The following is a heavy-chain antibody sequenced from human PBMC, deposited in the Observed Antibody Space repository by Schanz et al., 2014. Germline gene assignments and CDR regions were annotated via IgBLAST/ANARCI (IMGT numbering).Heavy chain of an antibody. J-gene: IGHJ4*02. D-gene: IGHD6-13*01. V-gene: IGHV1-46*03. Sequence: QVQLVQSGAEVKKPGASVKVSCKASGYTFTSDSMHWVRQAPGQGLEWMGMINPSRGSTTYAQKFQGRVTMTRDTSTSTVYMELSSLRSEDTAVYYCARDGVDAAAGGNYWGQGTLVTVSS. CDR3: ARDGVDAAAGGNY. CDR2: INPSRGST. CDR1: GYTFTSDS.